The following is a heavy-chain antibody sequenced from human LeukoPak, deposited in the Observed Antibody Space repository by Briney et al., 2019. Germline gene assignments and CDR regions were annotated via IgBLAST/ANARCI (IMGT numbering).Heavy chain of an antibody. V-gene: IGHV1-8*02. J-gene: IGHJ6*03. D-gene: IGHD3-10*01. CDR3: ARAPTWGGLVSYYYMDV. CDR2: MNPNSGNT. CDR1: GGTFSSYA. Sequence: EASVKVSCKASGGTFSSYAISWVRQAPGQGLEWMGWMNPNSGNTGYAQKFQGRVTMTRNTAISTAYMELSNLRSEDTAVYFCARAPTWGGLVSYYYMDVWGKGTTVTISS.